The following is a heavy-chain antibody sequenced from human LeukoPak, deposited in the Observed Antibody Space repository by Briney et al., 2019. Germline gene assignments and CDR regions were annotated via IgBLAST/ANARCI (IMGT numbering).Heavy chain of an antibody. CDR1: RGSFNAYY. CDR2: ITHGGSA. D-gene: IGHD6-6*01. Sequence: SETLSLTCAVYRGSFNAYYWSWIRQPPGKGLEWIGEITHGGSADSNPSLRSRVAMSVDTSKNQFSLRLSSVTAADTAVYYCASRQLGTNRRLDFWGQGTLVTVSS. V-gene: IGHV4-34*01. CDR3: ASRQLGTNRRLDF. J-gene: IGHJ4*02.